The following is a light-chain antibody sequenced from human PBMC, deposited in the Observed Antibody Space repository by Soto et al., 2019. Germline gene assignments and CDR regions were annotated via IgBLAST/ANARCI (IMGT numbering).Light chain of an antibody. V-gene: IGKV3-11*01. CDR3: QQRSNWPLT. CDR1: HSVSNY. CDR2: DAS. Sequence: EIVLTQSPATLSLSPGERATLSCRASHSVSNYLAWYQQKPGQAPRLLIYDASNRATGIPARFSGSWSGTDFTLTISSLEPEDFAVYYCQQRSNWPLTFGGGTKVEIK. J-gene: IGKJ4*01.